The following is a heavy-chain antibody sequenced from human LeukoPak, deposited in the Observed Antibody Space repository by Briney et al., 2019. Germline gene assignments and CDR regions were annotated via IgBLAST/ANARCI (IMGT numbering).Heavy chain of an antibody. J-gene: IGHJ5*02. V-gene: IGHV4-4*07. Sequence: SETLSLTCIVSGGSISSNYWTWIRQPAGKGLEWIGRIYSSGSTNYNPSLKSRVTMSVDTSKNKFSLNLTSVTAADTAVYYCARAATVRQGSWFDPWGQGTLVTVSS. CDR2: IYSSGST. CDR1: GGSISSNY. D-gene: IGHD4-17*01. CDR3: ARAATVRQGSWFDP.